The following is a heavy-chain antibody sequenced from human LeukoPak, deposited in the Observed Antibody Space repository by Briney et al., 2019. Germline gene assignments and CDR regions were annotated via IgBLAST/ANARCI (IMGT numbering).Heavy chain of an antibody. CDR1: GFTFSSYW. CDR3: ARDQNYYGSGSYALYYSYGMDV. Sequence: GGSLRLSCAASGFTFSSYWMHWVRQAPGKGLVWVSRINSDGSSTSYADSVKGRFTISRDNAKNTLYLQMNSLRAEDTAVYYCARDQNYYGSGSYALYYSYGMDVWGKGTTVTVSS. CDR2: INSDGSST. J-gene: IGHJ6*04. V-gene: IGHV3-74*01. D-gene: IGHD3-10*01.